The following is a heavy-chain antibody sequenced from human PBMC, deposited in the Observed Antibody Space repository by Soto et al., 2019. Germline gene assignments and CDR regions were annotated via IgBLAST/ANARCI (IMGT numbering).Heavy chain of an antibody. CDR2: ISSSSSTI. D-gene: IGHD4-17*01. V-gene: IGHV3-48*02. J-gene: IGHJ1*01. CDR3: ARGPYGDSLIRYFQH. CDR1: GFTFSSYS. Sequence: EVQLVESGGGLVQPGGSLRLSCAASGFTFSSYSMHWVRQAPGKGLEWVSYISSSSSTIYYADSVKGRFTNSRDKDKNTLNLQMNSLRDEDTAGYYCARGPYGDSLIRYFQHWGLGTLVTVSS.